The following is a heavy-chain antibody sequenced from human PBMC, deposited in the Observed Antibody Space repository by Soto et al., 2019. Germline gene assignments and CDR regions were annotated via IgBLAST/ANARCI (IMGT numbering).Heavy chain of an antibody. J-gene: IGHJ5*02. V-gene: IGHV4-30-2*01. CDR1: GDSIISGGYS. Sequence: SETLSLTCAVSGDSIISGGYSWSWVRQPPGKGLEWIGYIYHSGGTHYNPSLKSRVTISVDMSKNQFSLNLKSVTAADTAMYYCARDRRDYGANWYDPWGQGTLVTVSS. CDR3: ARDRRDYGANWYDP. CDR2: IYHSGGT. D-gene: IGHD3-16*01.